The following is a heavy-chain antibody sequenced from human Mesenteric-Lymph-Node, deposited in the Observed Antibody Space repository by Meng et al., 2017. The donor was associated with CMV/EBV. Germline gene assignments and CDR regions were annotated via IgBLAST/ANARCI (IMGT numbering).Heavy chain of an antibody. CDR3: ARNYFDSSGSPDY. J-gene: IGHJ4*02. D-gene: IGHD3-22*01. V-gene: IGHV3-66*02. CDR1: GFSVSSNY. Sequence: GESLKISCAASGFSVSSNYMIWVRQAPGKGLEWVSVIYSGGFTYYADSVKGRFTISRDNSKNTLYLQMNSLRAEDTAVYYCARNYFDSSGSPDYWGQGTPVTVSS. CDR2: IYSGGFT.